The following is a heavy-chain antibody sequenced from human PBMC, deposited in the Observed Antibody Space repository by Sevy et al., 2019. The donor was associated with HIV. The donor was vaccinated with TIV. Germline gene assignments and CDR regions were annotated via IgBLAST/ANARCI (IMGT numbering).Heavy chain of an antibody. CDR2: TYHSGTT. D-gene: IGHD2-2*02. Sequence: SETLSLTCAVSGYSISSGYYWGWIRQPPGKGLEWIGSTYHSGTTYYNPSLKSRVTISVDTSKNQFSLKLRSVTAADTAVYYCARQPYCSTSTCYIRGFDYWGQGTLVTVSS. V-gene: IGHV4-38-2*01. J-gene: IGHJ4*02. CDR3: ARQPYCSTSTCYIRGFDY. CDR1: GYSISSGYY.